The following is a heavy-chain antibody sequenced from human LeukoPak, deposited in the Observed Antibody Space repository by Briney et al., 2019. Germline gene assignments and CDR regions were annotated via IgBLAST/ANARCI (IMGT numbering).Heavy chain of an antibody. Sequence: GGSLRLSCAASGFTFSNYAMSWVRQAPGKGLEWVSSISGSGASTYYADSVKGRFTISRDNSKNTLYLQMNSLRAEDTALYYCAKDKSGGWELLRDHDAFDIWGQGTTVTVSS. V-gene: IGHV3-23*01. CDR1: GFTFSNYA. CDR2: ISGSGAST. D-gene: IGHD1-26*01. CDR3: AKDKSGGWELLRDHDAFDI. J-gene: IGHJ3*02.